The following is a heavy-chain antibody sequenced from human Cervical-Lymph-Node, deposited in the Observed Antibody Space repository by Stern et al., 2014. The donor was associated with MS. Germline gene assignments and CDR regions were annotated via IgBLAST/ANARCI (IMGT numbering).Heavy chain of an antibody. CDR3: ARRGDGYNYYFDF. Sequence: VQLVESGAEVKRPGESLKISCKGSGYSFTNYWIGWVRQMPGKGLEWMGIIYPGDSKTTYSPSFQGRVTFSVDKSINTAYLQWGSLRASDTAMYYCARRGDGYNYYFDFWGQGTLVTVSS. V-gene: IGHV5-51*03. D-gene: IGHD5-24*01. J-gene: IGHJ4*02. CDR2: IYPGDSKT. CDR1: GYSFTNYW.